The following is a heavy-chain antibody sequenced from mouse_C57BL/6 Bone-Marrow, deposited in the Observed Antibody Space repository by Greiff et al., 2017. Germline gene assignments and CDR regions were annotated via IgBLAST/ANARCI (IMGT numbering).Heavy chain of an antibody. CDR2: IHPNSGST. V-gene: IGHV1-64*01. J-gene: IGHJ2*01. CDR3: AKRLTYCGSSYFDY. D-gene: IGHD1-1*01. Sequence: VQLQQPGAELVKPGASVKLSCKASGYTFTSYWMHWVKQRPGQGLEWIGMIHPNSGSTNYNEKFKSKATLTVDKSSSPAYMQLSSLTSEDSAVYYGAKRLTYCGSSYFDYWGQGTTLTVSS. CDR1: GYTFTSYW.